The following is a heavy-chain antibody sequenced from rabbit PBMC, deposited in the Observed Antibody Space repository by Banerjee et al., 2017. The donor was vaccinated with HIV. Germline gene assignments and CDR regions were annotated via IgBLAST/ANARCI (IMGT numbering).Heavy chain of an antibody. J-gene: IGHJ4*01. CDR1: GFTISSSYW. CDR3: ARGAGSSYYTAINL. D-gene: IGHD8-1*01. V-gene: IGHV1S40*01. Sequence: QSLEESGGDLVKPGASLTLTCTASGFTISSSYWICWVRQAPGKGLEWIACIATGSSGTTYYASWAKGRFTISKTSSTTVTLQMTSLTAADTATYFCARGAGSSYYTAINLWGQGTLVTVS. CDR2: IATGSSGTT.